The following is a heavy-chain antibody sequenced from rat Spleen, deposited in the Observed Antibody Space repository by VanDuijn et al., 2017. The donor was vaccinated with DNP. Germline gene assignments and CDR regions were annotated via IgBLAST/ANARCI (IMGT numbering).Heavy chain of an antibody. CDR1: GFTFGDYA. J-gene: IGHJ1*01. CDR3: ARGSTSIYWYFDF. Sequence: EVRLVESGGGLVQPGNSLKLSCAASGFTFGDYAMAWVRQSPQKGLEWVATISTSGSRTYYPDSVKGRFTISRDNAKSGLYLQMNSLKSEDTATYYCARGSTSIYWYFDFWGPGTMVTVSS. V-gene: IGHV5-17*01. CDR2: ISTSGSRT. D-gene: IGHD3-1*01.